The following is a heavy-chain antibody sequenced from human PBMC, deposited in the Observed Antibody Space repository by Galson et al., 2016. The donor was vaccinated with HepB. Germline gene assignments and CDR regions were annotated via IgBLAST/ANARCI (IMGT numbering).Heavy chain of an antibody. CDR3: AKGGIVAAGTPWGFDY. CDR1: GFTFNRRG. D-gene: IGHD6-13*01. Sequence: SLRLSCAASGFTFNRRGMHWVRQAPGKGLEWVAADSMDGRRKFYADSVRGRFTISRDNSNNMLFLQMSSLRAEDTAVYYCAKGGIVAAGTPWGFDYWCQGTLVTVSS. CDR2: DSMDGRRK. J-gene: IGHJ4*02. V-gene: IGHV3-30*18.